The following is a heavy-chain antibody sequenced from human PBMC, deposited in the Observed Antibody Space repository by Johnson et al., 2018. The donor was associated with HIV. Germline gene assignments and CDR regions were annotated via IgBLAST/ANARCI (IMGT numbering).Heavy chain of an antibody. Sequence: VQLVESGGGLVQPGGSLRLSCAASGFTFSSYAMSWVRQAPGKGLEWVSTISDSGGNTYYADSVKGRFTISRDNSKNTLYLQMNSLRAEDTAVYYCARDSALSTQWLVRSGAFDIWGQGTMVTVSS. V-gene: IGHV3-23*04. CDR1: GFTFSSYA. D-gene: IGHD6-19*01. J-gene: IGHJ3*02. CDR2: ISDSGGNT. CDR3: ARDSALSTQWLVRSGAFDI.